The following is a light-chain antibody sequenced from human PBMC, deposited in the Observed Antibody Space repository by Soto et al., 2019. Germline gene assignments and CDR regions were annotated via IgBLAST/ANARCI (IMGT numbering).Light chain of an antibody. V-gene: IGLV2-14*01. CDR2: EVS. Sequence: QSALTQPASVSGSPGQSITISCTGSSSDVGGYDYVSWYQQHPGKAPKLMIYEVSNRPSGVSNRFSGSKSGNTASLTISGLQAEDEADYYCCSYTGSLTLLFGGGTKRTVL. J-gene: IGLJ2*01. CDR3: CSYTGSLTLL. CDR1: SSDVGGYDY.